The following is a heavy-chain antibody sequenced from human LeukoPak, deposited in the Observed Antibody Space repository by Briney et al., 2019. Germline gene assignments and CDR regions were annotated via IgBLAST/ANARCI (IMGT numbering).Heavy chain of an antibody. Sequence: PSETLSLTCTVSGGSISSGGYYWSWIRQHPGKGLEWIGYIYYSGSTYYNPSLKSRVTISVDTSKNQFSLKLSSVTAADTAVYYCARDRGGGDYYYGMDVWGQGTTVTVSS. V-gene: IGHV4-31*03. CDR2: IYYSGST. CDR1: GGSISSGGYY. J-gene: IGHJ6*02. CDR3: ARDRGGGDYYYGMDV.